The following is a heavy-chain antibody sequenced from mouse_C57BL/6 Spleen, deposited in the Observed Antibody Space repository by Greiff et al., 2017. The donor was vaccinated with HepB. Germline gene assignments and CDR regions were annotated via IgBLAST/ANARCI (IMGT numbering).Heavy chain of an antibody. CDR3: AGDYYGSSYAWAMDY. J-gene: IGHJ4*01. V-gene: IGHV1-81*01. Sequence: VKLQQSGAELARPGASVKLSCKASGYTFTSYGISWVKQRTGQGLEWIGEIYPRSGNTYYNEKFKGKATLTADKSSSTAYMELRSLTSEDSAVYFCAGDYYGSSYAWAMDYWGQGTSVTVSS. D-gene: IGHD1-1*01. CDR1: GYTFTSYG. CDR2: IYPRSGNT.